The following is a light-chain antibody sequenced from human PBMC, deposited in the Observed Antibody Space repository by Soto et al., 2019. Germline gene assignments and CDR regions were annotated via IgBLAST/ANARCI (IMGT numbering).Light chain of an antibody. J-gene: IGLJ1*01. CDR1: SSDVGGYNY. CDR3: CSYVGRNTYV. Sequence: QSLLTQPRSASGSPGQAITISCAGTSSDVGGYNYVSWYQQHPARAPKLIIFDVSKRPSGVPNRFSGSKSGNTASLTISGLRAEDEADYYCCSYVGRNTYVLGTGTKV. V-gene: IGLV2-11*01. CDR2: DVS.